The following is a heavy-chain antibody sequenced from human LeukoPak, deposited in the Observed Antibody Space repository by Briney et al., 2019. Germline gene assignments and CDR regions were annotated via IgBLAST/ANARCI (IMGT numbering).Heavy chain of an antibody. CDR1: GGSISSYY. D-gene: IGHD6-13*01. V-gene: IGHV4-59*08. CDR2: IYYGGST. CDR3: ARYSSSWYGY. Sequence: SEPLSLTCTVSGGSISSYYWSWIRQPPGKGLEWIGYIYYGGSTNYNPSLKSRVTISVDTSKNQFSLKLSSLTAADTAVYYCARYSSSWYGYWGQGTLVTVSS. J-gene: IGHJ4*02.